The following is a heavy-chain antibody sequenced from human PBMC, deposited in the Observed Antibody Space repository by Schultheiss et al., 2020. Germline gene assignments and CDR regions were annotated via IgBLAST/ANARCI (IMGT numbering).Heavy chain of an antibody. V-gene: IGHV4-31*11. CDR3: ARFYYGSGYDY. D-gene: IGHD3-10*01. CDR2: IYYSGST. J-gene: IGHJ4*02. CDR1: GGSFSGYY. Sequence: SQTLSLTCAVYGGSFSGYYWSWIRQHPGKGLEWIGYIYYSGSTYYNPSLKSRVTISVDTSKNQFSLKLSSVTAADTAVYYCARFYYGSGYDYWGQGTLVTGYS.